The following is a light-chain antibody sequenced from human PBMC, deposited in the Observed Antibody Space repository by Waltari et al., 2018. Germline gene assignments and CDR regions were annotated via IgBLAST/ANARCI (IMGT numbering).Light chain of an antibody. CDR1: QSILTW. J-gene: IGKJ2*01. CDR2: KPS. V-gene: IGKV1-5*03. Sequence: DIQMTQSPSTLSASVGYRVTITCPASQSILTWLAWYQQKPGKAPKLLIYKPSNLQSGVPSRFSGSGSGTEFTLTISSLQPDDFATYYCQQYSSHYTFGQGTKLEIK. CDR3: QQYSSHYT.